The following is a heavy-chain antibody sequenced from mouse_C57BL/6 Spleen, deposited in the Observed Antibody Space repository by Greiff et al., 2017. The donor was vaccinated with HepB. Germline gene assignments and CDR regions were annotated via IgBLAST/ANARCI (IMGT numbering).Heavy chain of an antibody. CDR1: GYSITSGYY. J-gene: IGHJ3*01. CDR2: ISYDGSN. CDR3: ARELGQRFAY. V-gene: IGHV3-6*01. D-gene: IGHD4-1*01. Sequence: EVQLQQSGPGLVKPSQSLSLTCSVTGYSITSGYYWNWIRQFPGNKLEWMGYISYDGSNNYNPSLKNRISITRDTSKNQFFLKLNSVTTEDTATYDCARELGQRFAYWGQGTLVTVSA.